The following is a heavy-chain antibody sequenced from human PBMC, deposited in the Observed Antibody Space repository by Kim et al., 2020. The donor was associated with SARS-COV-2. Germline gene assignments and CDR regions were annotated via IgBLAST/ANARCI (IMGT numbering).Heavy chain of an antibody. V-gene: IGHV1-2*06. Sequence: ASVKVSCKASGYTFTGYYIHWVRQAPGQGLEWMGRINPNSGATTYAQKFQGRVTMTRDTSISTAYMELSRLRSDDTALYYCARVGSTYGMDVWGQGTTVTFSS. CDR3: ARVGSTYGMDV. D-gene: IGHD1-26*01. J-gene: IGHJ6*02. CDR2: INPNSGAT. CDR1: GYTFTGYY.